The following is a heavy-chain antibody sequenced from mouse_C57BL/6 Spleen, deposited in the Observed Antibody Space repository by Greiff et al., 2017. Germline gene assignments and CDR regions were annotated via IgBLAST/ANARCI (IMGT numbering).Heavy chain of an antibody. CDR2: ISYDGSN. J-gene: IGHJ4*01. D-gene: IGHD2-4*01. Sequence: EVKLMESGPGLVKPSQSLSLTCSVTGYSITSGYYWNWIRQFPGNKLVWMGYISYDGSNNYNPSLKNRISITRDTSKNQFFLKLNSVTTEDTATDNCAREGWDYDYDWGGYAMDYWGQGTSVTVSS. V-gene: IGHV3-6*01. CDR3: AREGWDYDYDWGGYAMDY. CDR1: GYSITSGYY.